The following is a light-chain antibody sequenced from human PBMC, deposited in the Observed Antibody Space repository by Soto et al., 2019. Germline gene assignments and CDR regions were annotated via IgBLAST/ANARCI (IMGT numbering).Light chain of an antibody. CDR3: QQYNNWPWT. CDR1: QSVSGSY. V-gene: IGKV3-15*01. Sequence: EIVLAQSPVPLSLPPGEKTTLSCRASQSVSGSYLVWYQQKPGQAPRLLIHGASTRAPGFPARFSGSGSGTDFTLTISSLQSEDFAVYYCQQYNNWPWTFGQGTKVDIK. CDR2: GAS. J-gene: IGKJ1*01.